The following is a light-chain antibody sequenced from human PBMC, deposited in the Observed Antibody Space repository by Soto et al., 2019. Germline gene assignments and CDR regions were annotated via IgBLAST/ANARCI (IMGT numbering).Light chain of an antibody. CDR1: SSNIGSNT. CDR2: SNN. J-gene: IGLJ2*01. V-gene: IGLV1-44*01. CDR3: AAWDDSLSGRL. Sequence: QSVLTQSPSASGTPGQRVTISCSGSSSNIGSNTVNWYQQLPGTAPKLLIYSNNQRPSGVPDRFSGSKSGTSASLAISGLQSEDEADYFCAAWDDSLSGRLFGGGTKLTVL.